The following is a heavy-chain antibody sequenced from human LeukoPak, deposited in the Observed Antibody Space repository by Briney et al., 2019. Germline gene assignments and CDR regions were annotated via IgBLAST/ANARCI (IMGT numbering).Heavy chain of an antibody. V-gene: IGHV3-23*01. CDR1: GFTFSNYG. Sequence: PGESLRLSCVVYGFTFSNYGMNWVRQPPGKGLEWVSGIVGSGVTTYYAASERGRFTIFRDNTNNSLYLHMNRLRAEDTTIDYCARDERWIQFNYWGQGTLVTVSS. CDR2: IVGSGVTT. D-gene: IGHD5-18*01. J-gene: IGHJ4*02. CDR3: ARDERWIQFNY.